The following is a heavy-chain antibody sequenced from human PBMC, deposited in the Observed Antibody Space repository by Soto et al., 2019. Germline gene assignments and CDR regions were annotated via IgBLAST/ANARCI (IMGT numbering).Heavy chain of an antibody. Sequence: QVQLQESGPGLVKPSETLSLTCTVSGGSISSYYWSWIRQPPGKGLEWIGYIYYSGSTNYNPSLKSRVTISVDTSKNQFSLKLSSVTAADTAVYYCARGWSGYYDYWGQGPLVTVSS. D-gene: IGHD3-3*01. CDR2: IYYSGST. J-gene: IGHJ4*02. CDR3: ARGWSGYYDY. V-gene: IGHV4-59*01. CDR1: GGSISSYY.